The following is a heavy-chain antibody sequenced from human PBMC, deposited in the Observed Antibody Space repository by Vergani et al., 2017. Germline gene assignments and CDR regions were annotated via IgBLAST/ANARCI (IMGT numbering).Heavy chain of an antibody. J-gene: IGHJ5*02. Sequence: EVHLLESGGGLVQSGGSLRLSCAASGFTFSNYAVSWVRQAPGRGLAWVSSISGPGLSTYYADSVKGRFSISRDNSKNTLHLQINNLRVEDTAVYYCARGNYYGSGTYVDPWGQGTLVTVSS. V-gene: IGHV3-23*01. D-gene: IGHD3-10*01. CDR1: GFTFSNYA. CDR2: ISGPGLST. CDR3: ARGNYYGSGTYVDP.